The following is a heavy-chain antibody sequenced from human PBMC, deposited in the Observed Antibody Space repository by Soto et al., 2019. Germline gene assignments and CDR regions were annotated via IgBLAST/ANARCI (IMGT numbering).Heavy chain of an antibody. Sequence: GASVKVSCKASGYTFTCYGISWVRQAPGQGLERMGWISAYNGNTNYAQKLQGRVTMTTDTSTSTAYMELRSLRSDDTAVYYCASDDMDYYGSGTPDYWGQGTLVTVSS. CDR2: ISAYNGNT. J-gene: IGHJ4*02. CDR3: ASDDMDYYGSGTPDY. D-gene: IGHD3-10*01. V-gene: IGHV1-18*01. CDR1: GYTFTCYG.